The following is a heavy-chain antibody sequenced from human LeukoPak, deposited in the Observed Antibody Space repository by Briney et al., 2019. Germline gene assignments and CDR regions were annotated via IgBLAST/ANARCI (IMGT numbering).Heavy chain of an antibody. J-gene: IGHJ4*02. Sequence: GASVKVSGKASGYTFTSYGISWVRQAPGQGLEWMGWISAYNGNTNYAQKLQGGVTMTTDTSTSTAYMELRSLRSDDTAVYYCARFVVVPAATLNFDYWGQGTLVTVSS. CDR1: GYTFTSYG. CDR2: ISAYNGNT. D-gene: IGHD2-2*01. CDR3: ARFVVVPAATLNFDY. V-gene: IGHV1-18*01.